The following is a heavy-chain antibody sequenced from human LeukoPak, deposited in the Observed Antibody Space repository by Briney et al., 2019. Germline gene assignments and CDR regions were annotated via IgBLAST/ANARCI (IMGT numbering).Heavy chain of an antibody. D-gene: IGHD2-2*01. V-gene: IGHV1-69*05. Sequence: GSSVKVSCKASGGTFSSYAISWVRQAPGQGLEWMGGIIPIFGTANYAQKFQGRVTITTDESTSTAYMELSSLRSEDTAVYYCARDGDCSSTSCSKGPYSNWFDPWGQGTLVTVSS. CDR3: ARDGDCSSTSCSKGPYSNWFDP. CDR1: GGTFSSYA. J-gene: IGHJ5*02. CDR2: IIPIFGTA.